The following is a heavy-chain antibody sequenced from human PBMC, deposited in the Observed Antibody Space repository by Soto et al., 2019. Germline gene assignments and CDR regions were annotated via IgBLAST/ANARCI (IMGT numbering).Heavy chain of an antibody. Sequence: SETLSLTCNVSGGSISKFYWAWIRKTAGNGLEWMGRVYATGTTDYNPSLRSRVAMSVDISKKTFSLRLRSVTGADSGVYYCVRDGSKSLRDWFDPWGQGILVTVYS. CDR1: GGSISKFY. V-gene: IGHV4-4*07. J-gene: IGHJ5*02. CDR3: VRDGSKSLRDWFDP. CDR2: VYATGTT.